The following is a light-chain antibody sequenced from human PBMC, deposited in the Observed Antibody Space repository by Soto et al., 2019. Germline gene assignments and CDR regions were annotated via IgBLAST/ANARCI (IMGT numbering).Light chain of an antibody. CDR3: QQYHIYSGT. CDR2: KAS. Sequence: IQITQSPSALSTSVGDRVTITCRASQSVGRWLAWYQQKTGKAPKVLIYKASTLASGVPSRFSGSGSGTEFTLTINSLQPDDFATYYCQQYHIYSGTFGQGTRLEIK. CDR1: QSVGRW. J-gene: IGKJ5*01. V-gene: IGKV1-5*03.